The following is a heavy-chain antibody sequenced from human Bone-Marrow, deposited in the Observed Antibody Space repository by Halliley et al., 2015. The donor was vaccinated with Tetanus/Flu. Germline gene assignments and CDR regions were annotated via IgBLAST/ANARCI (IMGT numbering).Heavy chain of an antibody. D-gene: IGHD3-16*01. V-gene: IGHV3-7*01. J-gene: IGHJ4*02. CDR2: INQDGNEK. Sequence: QAPGKGLECVANINQDGNEKYYVDSVKGRFSISRDNAKKLVFLQMNSLKVEDTAVYYCTRETGGWGQGTLVIVSS. CDR3: TRETGG.